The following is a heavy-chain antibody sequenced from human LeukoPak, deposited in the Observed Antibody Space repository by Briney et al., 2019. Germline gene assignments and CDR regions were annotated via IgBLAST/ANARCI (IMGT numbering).Heavy chain of an antibody. D-gene: IGHD1-26*01. CDR1: GFTFSSYG. CDR2: ISYDGSNK. CDR3: AKVSVGATIPDY. J-gene: IGHJ4*02. V-gene: IGHV3-30*18. Sequence: GGSRRLSCAASGFTFSSYGMHWVRQAPGKGLEWVAVISYDGSNKYYADSVKGRFTISRDNSKNTLYLQMNSLRAEDTAVYYCAKVSVGATIPDYWGQGTLATVSS.